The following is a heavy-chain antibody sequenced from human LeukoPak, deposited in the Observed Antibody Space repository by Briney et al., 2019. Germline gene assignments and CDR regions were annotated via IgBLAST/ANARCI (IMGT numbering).Heavy chain of an antibody. D-gene: IGHD2-2*01. Sequence: GGSLRLSCAASGFTFSSYEMNWVRQAPGKGLEWVANIKQDGSEKYYVDSVKGRFTISRGNAKNSLYLQMNSLRAEDTAVYYCARYYAALGYWGQGTLVTVSS. CDR2: IKQDGSEK. CDR3: ARYYAALGY. CDR1: GFTFSSYE. V-gene: IGHV3-7*01. J-gene: IGHJ4*02.